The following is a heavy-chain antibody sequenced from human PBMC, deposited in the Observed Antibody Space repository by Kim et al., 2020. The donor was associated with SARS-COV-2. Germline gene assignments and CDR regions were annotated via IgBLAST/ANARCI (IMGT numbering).Heavy chain of an antibody. J-gene: IGHJ6*02. CDR2: ISGTGGST. CDR1: GFTFTSYA. CDR3: VKGPGLRFGGYGMDV. Sequence: GGSLRLSCAASGFTFTSYAMSWVRQAPGKGLQWVSSISGTGGSTYYADSVKGRFTVSRDNSKNTLYLQMNSLRVEDTAVYYCVKGPGLRFGGYGMDVWG. D-gene: IGHD3-10*01. V-gene: IGHV3-23*01.